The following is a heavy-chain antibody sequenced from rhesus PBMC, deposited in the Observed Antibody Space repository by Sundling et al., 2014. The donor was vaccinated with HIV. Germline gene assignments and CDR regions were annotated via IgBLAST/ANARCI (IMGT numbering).Heavy chain of an antibody. CDR2: ISWSGADT. V-gene: IGHV3-67*01. D-gene: IGHD3-3*01. CDR1: GFTFDDYA. J-gene: IGHJ4*01. CDR3: ARAVLQHLDWLFQD. Sequence: EVQLVESGGGVVQPGGSLRLSCTASGFTFDDYAMHWVRQAPGRGLEWVSTISWSGADTGYADSVKGRFTISRDNAKNSLFLQMSSLRAEDTALYYCARAVLQHLDWLFQDWGQGALVTVSS.